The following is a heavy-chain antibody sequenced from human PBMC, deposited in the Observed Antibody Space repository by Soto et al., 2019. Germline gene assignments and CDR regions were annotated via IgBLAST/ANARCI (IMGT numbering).Heavy chain of an antibody. Sequence: PPENLSLTCVVSGGSIISDIFLIWVRQPPGKGLEWIGDIYHSGSTNYDSSLRGRVTISIDKSKNQFSLKLNSVTAADTAVYYCAGTIHYWGQGTLVTVS. CDR3: AGTIHY. CDR1: GGSIISDIF. V-gene: IGHV4-4*03. CDR2: IYHSGST. D-gene: IGHD2-8*01. J-gene: IGHJ4*02.